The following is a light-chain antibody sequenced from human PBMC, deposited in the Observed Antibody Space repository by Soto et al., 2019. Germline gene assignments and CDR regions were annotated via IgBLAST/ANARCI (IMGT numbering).Light chain of an antibody. CDR3: QQRSNWPPEIT. Sequence: EIVLTQSPATLSVSAGGTPTLSCRASQSVSISLAWYQQKPGQAPRLLIYDASNRATGVPARFSGSGSGTDFTLTVSSLEPEDFALYYCQQRSNWPPEITCGQGTRLEIK. CDR1: QSVSIS. V-gene: IGKV3-11*01. J-gene: IGKJ5*01. CDR2: DAS.